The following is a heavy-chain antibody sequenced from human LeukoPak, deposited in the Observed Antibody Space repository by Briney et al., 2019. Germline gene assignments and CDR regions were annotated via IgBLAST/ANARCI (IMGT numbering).Heavy chain of an antibody. V-gene: IGHV4-34*01. CDR1: GGSFSGYY. Sequence: SETLSLTCAVYGGSFSGYYWSWIRQPPGKGLEWIGEINHSGSTNYNPSLKSRVTISVDTSKNQFSLKLSSVTAADTAVYYCARDSNYYDSSGYYHRGDYWGQGALVTVSS. D-gene: IGHD3-22*01. CDR3: ARDSNYYDSSGYYHRGDY. CDR2: INHSGST. J-gene: IGHJ4*02.